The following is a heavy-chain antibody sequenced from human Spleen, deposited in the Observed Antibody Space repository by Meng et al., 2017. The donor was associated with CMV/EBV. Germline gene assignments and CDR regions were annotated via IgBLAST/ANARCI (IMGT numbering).Heavy chain of an antibody. Sequence: SETLSLTCTVSGGSISSSSYYWGWIRQPPGKGLEWIGSIYYSGSTYYNPSLKNRVTISVDTSKNQFSLKLSSVTAADTSVYYCARLSGDSSGYYLYYFDYWGQGTLVTVSS. V-gene: IGHV4-39*01. J-gene: IGHJ4*02. CDR3: ARLSGDSSGYYLYYFDY. CDR1: GGSISSSSYY. D-gene: IGHD3-22*01. CDR2: IYYSGST.